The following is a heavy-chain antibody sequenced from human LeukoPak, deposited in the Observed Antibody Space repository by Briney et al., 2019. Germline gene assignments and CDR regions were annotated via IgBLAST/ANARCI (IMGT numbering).Heavy chain of an antibody. J-gene: IGHJ6*02. Sequence: ASVKVSCKASGYSFTSYYMHWVRQAPGQGLEWMGIINPSDGSTSYPQRFQGRVTMTRDTSASTAYMELSSLRSEDTAVYYCARVGGYSYGYPHYYYGMDVWGQGTTVTVSS. CDR1: GYSFTSYY. V-gene: IGHV1-46*01. CDR2: INPSDGST. D-gene: IGHD5-18*01. CDR3: ARVGGYSYGYPHYYYGMDV.